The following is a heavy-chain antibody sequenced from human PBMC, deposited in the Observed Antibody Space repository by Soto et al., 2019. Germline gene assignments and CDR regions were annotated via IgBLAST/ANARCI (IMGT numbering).Heavy chain of an antibody. CDR3: ARGIEAAGLRFYYSYYGMDV. CDR1: GYSFTNYW. V-gene: IGHV5-51*01. Sequence: GESLKISCKGSGYSFTNYWIGWVRQMPGKGLEWMGIIYPGDSDTRYSPSFQGQVTISADKSISTAYLQWSSLKASDTALYYCARGIEAAGLRFYYSYYGMDVWGQGTTVTVSS. J-gene: IGHJ6*02. CDR2: IYPGDSDT. D-gene: IGHD6-13*01.